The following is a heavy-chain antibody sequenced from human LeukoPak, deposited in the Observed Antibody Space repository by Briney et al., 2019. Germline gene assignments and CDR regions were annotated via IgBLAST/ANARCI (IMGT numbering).Heavy chain of an antibody. V-gene: IGHV3-11*01. J-gene: IGHJ5*02. CDR2: ISSSGSTI. CDR3: ARDKLVVPAADLNWFDP. D-gene: IGHD2-2*01. CDR1: GFTFSDYY. Sequence: GGSLRLFCAASGFTFSDYYMSWIRQAPGKGLEWVSYISSSGSTIYYADSVKGRFTISRDNAKNSLYLQMNSLRAEDTAVYYCARDKLVVPAADLNWFDPWGQGTLVTVSS.